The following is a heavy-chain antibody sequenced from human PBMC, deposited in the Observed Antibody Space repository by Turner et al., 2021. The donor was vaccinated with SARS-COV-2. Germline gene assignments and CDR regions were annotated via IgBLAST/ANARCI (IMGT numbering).Heavy chain of an antibody. CDR2: IKQDGSEK. CDR3: ARLAGSSWHFDY. D-gene: IGHD6-13*01. J-gene: IGHJ4*02. Sequence: EVQLVESGGGLVQPGGALRLSRAASGFNFSIYWMRWVRQAPGKGLEWVANIKQDGSEKYYGDSVKGRFTISRDNAKNSLYLQMNSLRAEDTAVYYCARLAGSSWHFDYWGQGTLVTVSS. V-gene: IGHV3-7*01. CDR1: GFNFSIYW.